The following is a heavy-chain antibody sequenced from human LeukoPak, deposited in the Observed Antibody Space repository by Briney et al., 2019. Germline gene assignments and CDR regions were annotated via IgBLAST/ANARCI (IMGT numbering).Heavy chain of an antibody. D-gene: IGHD3-22*01. J-gene: IGHJ4*02. CDR1: GGSISTYY. CDR2: ISASGST. Sequence: SETLSLTCTVSGGSISTYYWSWIRQPAGKGLEWIGRISASGSTNYNPSLKSRVTMSVDTSKNQFSLNLSSVTAADTAIYYCATEGDSSGYFDYWGQGTLVTVSS. V-gene: IGHV4-4*07. CDR3: ATEGDSSGYFDY.